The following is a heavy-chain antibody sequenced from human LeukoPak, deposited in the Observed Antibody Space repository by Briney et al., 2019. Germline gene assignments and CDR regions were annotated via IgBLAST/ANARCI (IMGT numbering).Heavy chain of an antibody. CDR1: GFTFSSFA. Sequence: GGSLRLSCAASGFTFSSFAMSWVRPAPGKGLEWVSTISVSGGSTYYADSVRGRLTISRDISKNTLYLQMSSLRAEDAAVYYCAQDVTGKWYGNINWHGLNWYDPWGQGTLVIVSS. CDR3: AQDVTGKWYGNINWHGLNWYDP. CDR2: ISVSGGST. D-gene: IGHD2/OR15-2a*01. V-gene: IGHV3-23*01. J-gene: IGHJ5*02.